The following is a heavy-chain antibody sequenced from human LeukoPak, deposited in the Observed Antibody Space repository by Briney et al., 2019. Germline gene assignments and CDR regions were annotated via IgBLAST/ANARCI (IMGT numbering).Heavy chain of an antibody. V-gene: IGHV3-23*01. J-gene: IGHJ4*02. D-gene: IGHD4-17*01. CDR1: GFTFSSSA. CDR2: ISGSGVST. Sequence: PGGSLRLSCAASGFTFSSSAMSWVRQAPGKGLEWVSGISGSGVSTYYADSVKGRFTISRDNSKNTLFLQVNSLRAEDTAICYCANGRGDYERVTRFDYWGQGTLVTVSS. CDR3: ANGRGDYERVTRFDY.